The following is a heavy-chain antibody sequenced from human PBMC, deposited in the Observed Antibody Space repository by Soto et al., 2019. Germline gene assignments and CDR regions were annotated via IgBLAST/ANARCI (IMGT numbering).Heavy chain of an antibody. CDR1: GYTFPNFG. CDR3: ARGGPPIDY. V-gene: IGHV1-18*01. CDR2: ISAYNGNT. J-gene: IGHJ4*02. Sequence: ASVKASCKASGYTFPNFGISWVRQAPGQGLEWMGWISAYNGNTNYAQNFQGRVTMTTDTSTSTAYMELRSLRSDDTDVYYCARGGPPIDYWGQGTLVTISS. D-gene: IGHD3-16*01.